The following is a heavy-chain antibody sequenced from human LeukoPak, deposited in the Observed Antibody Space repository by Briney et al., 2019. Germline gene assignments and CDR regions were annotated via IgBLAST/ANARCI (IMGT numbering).Heavy chain of an antibody. CDR3: ARHPSLYSSSWYYFDY. Sequence: SETLPLTCTLSGGSISSSSYYWGWIRQPPGKGLEWIGSIYYSGSTYYNPSLKSRVTISVDTSKNQFSLKLSSVTAADTAVYYCARHPSLYSSSWYYFDYWGQGTLVTVSS. CDR2: IYYSGST. V-gene: IGHV4-39*01. D-gene: IGHD6-13*01. CDR1: GGSISSSSYY. J-gene: IGHJ4*02.